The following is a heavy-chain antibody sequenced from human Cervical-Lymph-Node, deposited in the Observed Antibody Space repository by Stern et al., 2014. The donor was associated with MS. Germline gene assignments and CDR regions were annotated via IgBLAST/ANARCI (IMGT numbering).Heavy chain of an antibody. Sequence: EVQLEESGAEVKKPGEALKISCKASGYRFSSYWIGWVRQVPGKGLEWVGIINPGEYDARSIPWFQGHVTISADKSLRLHFLQWSSLDVSDSAISYCVRGHVDLVAPTHSAYDYWGQGALVVVSS. D-gene: IGHD5-12*01. J-gene: IGHJ4*02. CDR2: INPGEYDA. V-gene: IGHV5-51*01. CDR1: GYRFSSYW. CDR3: VRGHVDLVAPTHSAYDY.